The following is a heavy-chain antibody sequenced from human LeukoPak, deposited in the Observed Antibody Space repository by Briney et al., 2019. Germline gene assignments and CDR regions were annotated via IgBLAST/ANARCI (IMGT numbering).Heavy chain of an antibody. Sequence: ASVKVSCKASGYIFTDYYIHWVRQAPGQGLEWMVWINPNSGGTNYAQKFQGRVTVTRDTSISTAYMELSRLRSDDTAVYYCARSRRITMTEDAFDIWGQGTMVTVSS. J-gene: IGHJ3*02. D-gene: IGHD3-22*01. CDR2: INPNSGGT. CDR1: GYIFTDYY. V-gene: IGHV1-2*02. CDR3: ARSRRITMTEDAFDI.